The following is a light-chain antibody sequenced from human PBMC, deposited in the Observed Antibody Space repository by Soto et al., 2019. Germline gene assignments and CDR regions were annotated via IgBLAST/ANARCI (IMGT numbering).Light chain of an antibody. V-gene: IGLV2-11*01. CDR1: SSDVGGYNY. J-gene: IGLJ1*01. Sequence: QSALTQPRSVSGSPGQSVTISCTGTSSDVGGYNYVSWYQQQPGKAPKLMIYDVSKRPSGVPDRFSGSKSGNTASLTISGLQAEDEADYSCCSYAGSYTYVFGTRTKVTVL. CDR2: DVS. CDR3: CSYAGSYTYV.